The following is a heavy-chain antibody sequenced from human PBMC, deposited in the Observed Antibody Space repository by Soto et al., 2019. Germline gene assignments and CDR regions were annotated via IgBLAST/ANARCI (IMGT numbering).Heavy chain of an antibody. J-gene: IGHJ2*01. CDR1: GGSMTNYY. V-gene: IGHV4-59*01. D-gene: IGHD6-13*01. CDR3: ARVGYSSSWFWFFDL. CDR2: MYYSGNT. Sequence: QVHLLESGPGLLKSSETLSLTCIVSGGSMTNYYWSWIRQPPGKGLEWIGYMYYSGNTKYNPSLKSRVTISKDTSKNQFSLTLSSVTAADTAVYYCARVGYSSSWFWFFDLWGRGTLVTVSS.